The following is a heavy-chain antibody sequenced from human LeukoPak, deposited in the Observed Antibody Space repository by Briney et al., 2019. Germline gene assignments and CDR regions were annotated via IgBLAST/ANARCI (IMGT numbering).Heavy chain of an antibody. CDR2: INTHSGNP. V-gene: IGHV7-4-1*02. CDR3: AREILRFDF. J-gene: IGHJ3*01. Sequence: ASVKVSCKASGYIFTSQGMNWVRHAPGQGLEWMGWINTHSGNPTYAQGFTGRFVFTLDASVSTTYLQISSLKPEDTAIYYCAREILRFDFWGQGTMVTVSS. CDR1: GYIFTSQG.